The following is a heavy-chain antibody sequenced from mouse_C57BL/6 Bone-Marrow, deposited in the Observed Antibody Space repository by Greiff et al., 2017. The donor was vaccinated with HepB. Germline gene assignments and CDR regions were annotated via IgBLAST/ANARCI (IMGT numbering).Heavy chain of an antibody. D-gene: IGHD2-3*01. J-gene: IGHJ4*01. Sequence: VQLQQPGAELVKPGASVKLSCTASGYTFTSYWMHWVKQRPGQGLEWIGMIHPNSGSTNYNEKFKSKATLTVDKSSSTAYMQLSSLTSEDSAVYYCASRGYFPLDYWGQGTSVTVSS. CDR1: GYTFTSYW. V-gene: IGHV1-64*01. CDR2: IHPNSGST. CDR3: ASRGYFPLDY.